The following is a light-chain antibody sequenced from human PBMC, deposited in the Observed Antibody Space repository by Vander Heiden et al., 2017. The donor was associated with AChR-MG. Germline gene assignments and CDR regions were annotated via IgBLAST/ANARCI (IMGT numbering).Light chain of an antibody. CDR2: DDR. J-gene: IGLJ2*01. Sequence: SDVLTQPPSVSVAPGQTASISCGGSNIGSEIVHWYQPKPGQAPVLVVFDDRDRPSGIPERFSGSNSGNTATLTISGVEAGDEADYYCQVWDSRSDHVVFGGGTKLTVL. V-gene: IGLV3-21*02. CDR1: NIGSEI. CDR3: QVWDSRSDHVV.